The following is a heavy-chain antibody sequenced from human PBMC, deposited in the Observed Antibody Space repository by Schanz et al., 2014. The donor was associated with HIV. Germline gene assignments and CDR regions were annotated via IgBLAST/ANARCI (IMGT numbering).Heavy chain of an antibody. D-gene: IGHD3-9*01. CDR1: GYTFTGYY. V-gene: IGHV1-2*02. CDR2: INPNSGGS. Sequence: QVQLVQSGAEMKKPGASVKVSCKASGYTFTGYYLHWVRQAPGQGLEWMGWINPNSGGSTYAQKFQGRVTMARDTSISTAYMELSRLRSDDTAVYYCARGRYFDWLSFGGGSSVYGLDVWGQGTTVTVSS. CDR3: ARGRYFDWLSFGGGSSVYGLDV. J-gene: IGHJ6*02.